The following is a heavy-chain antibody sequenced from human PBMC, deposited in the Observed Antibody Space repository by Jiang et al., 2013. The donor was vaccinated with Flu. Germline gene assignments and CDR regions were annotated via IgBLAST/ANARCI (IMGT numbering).Heavy chain of an antibody. J-gene: IGHJ6*02. Sequence: GAEVKKPGASVKVSCKASGYTFASYGISWVRQAPGQGLEWMGWINTYNGKTNYAQKLQGRVTMTTDTPTSTVYMELRSLRSDDTAVYYCARDSGDGMDVWGQGTTVTVSS. V-gene: IGHV1-18*01. CDR2: INTYNGKT. CDR3: ARDSGDGMDV. CDR1: GYTFASYG.